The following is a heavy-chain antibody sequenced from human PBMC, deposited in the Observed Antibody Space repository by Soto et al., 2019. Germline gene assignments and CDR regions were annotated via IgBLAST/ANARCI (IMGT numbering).Heavy chain of an antibody. CDR1: GYSFTSYW. Sequence: GQSLKSSCKGSGYSFTSYWIVWVRQMPGKGLEWMGIIFPGDSETTYSPSFQGQVTISADKSISTAYLQWSSLKASDTAMYYCARLGADGNFDYWGQGTLVTVSS. CDR2: IFPGDSET. CDR3: ARLGADGNFDY. J-gene: IGHJ4*02. D-gene: IGHD3-16*01. V-gene: IGHV5-51*01.